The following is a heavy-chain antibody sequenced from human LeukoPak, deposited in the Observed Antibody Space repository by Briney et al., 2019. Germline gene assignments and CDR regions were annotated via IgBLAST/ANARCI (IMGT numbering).Heavy chain of an antibody. CDR2: INPSGGST. J-gene: IGHJ6*02. CDR3: AREEVYYDFRSANYYYYYGMDV. V-gene: IGHV1-46*01. CDR1: GYTFTSYY. D-gene: IGHD3-3*01. Sequence: ASVNVSCKASGYTFTSYYMHWVRQAPGQGLEWMGIINPSGGSTSYAQKFQGRVTMTRDTSTSTVYMELSSLRSEDTAVYYCAREEVYYDFRSANYYYYYGMDVWGQGTTVTVSS.